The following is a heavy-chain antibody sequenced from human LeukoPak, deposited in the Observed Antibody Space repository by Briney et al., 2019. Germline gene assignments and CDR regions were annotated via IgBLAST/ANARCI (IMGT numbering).Heavy chain of an antibody. V-gene: IGHV3-23*01. J-gene: IGHJ3*02. D-gene: IGHD1-26*01. CDR1: GFTFRNYV. CDR2: ISGSGGST. Sequence: RSGGSLRLSCTASGFTFRNYVMSWVRQAPGKGLEWVSAISGSGGSTYYADSVKGRFTISRDNSKNTLYLQMNSLRAEDTAVYYCATTSQAGVGVKPAEGAFDIWGQGTMVTVSS. CDR3: ATTSQAGVGVKPAEGAFDI.